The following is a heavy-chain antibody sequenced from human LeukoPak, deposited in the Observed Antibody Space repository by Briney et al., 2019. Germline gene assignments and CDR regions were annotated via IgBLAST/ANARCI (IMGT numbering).Heavy chain of an antibody. CDR3: ARVGRVACSGGSCHSYYYYYMDV. CDR2: IIPIFGTA. CDR1: GGTFSSYA. D-gene: IGHD2-15*01. V-gene: IGHV1-69*06. Sequence: GASVKVTCKASGGTFSSYAISWVRQAPGQGLEWMGGIIPIFGTANYAQKFQGRVTITADKSTSTAYMELSSLRSEDTAVYYCARVGRVACSGGSCHSYYYYYMDVWGKGTTVTVSS. J-gene: IGHJ6*03.